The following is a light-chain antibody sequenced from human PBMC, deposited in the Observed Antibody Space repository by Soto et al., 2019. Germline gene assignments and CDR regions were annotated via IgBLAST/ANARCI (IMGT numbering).Light chain of an antibody. CDR3: QQRSNWPPWT. Sequence: IVLTQSPGTLSLSPGERATLTCRASQTITSFYLAWYQQKPGQAPRLLIYGTSTRATGIPDRFSGSGSGTDFTLAIRKLEPEDFAVYYCQQRSNWPPWTFGQRTKVEI. CDR1: QTITSFY. V-gene: IGKV3D-20*02. J-gene: IGKJ1*01. CDR2: GTS.